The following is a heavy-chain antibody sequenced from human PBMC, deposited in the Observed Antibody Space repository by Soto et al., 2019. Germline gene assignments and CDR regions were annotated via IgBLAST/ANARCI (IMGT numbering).Heavy chain of an antibody. V-gene: IGHV1-69*01. D-gene: IGHD5-18*01. CDR3: ARLHSHGTYGMDV. Sequence: QMHLVQSGAEVKKPGSSVKVSCKASGVSFTYTLSWVRQAPGQGLEWMGGIIPIFGTTNYAQKFQDRVTITADESTKTAYMELNTLTSEDTAVYYCARLHSHGTYGMDVWGQGTTVTVSS. CDR1: GVSFTYT. J-gene: IGHJ6*02. CDR2: IIPIFGTT.